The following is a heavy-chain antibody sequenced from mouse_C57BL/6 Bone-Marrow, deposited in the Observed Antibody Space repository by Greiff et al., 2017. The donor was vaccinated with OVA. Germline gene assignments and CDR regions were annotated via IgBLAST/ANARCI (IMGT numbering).Heavy chain of an antibody. D-gene: IGHD2-2*01. CDR2: IWTGGGT. V-gene: IGHV2-9-1*01. Sequence: QVQLKQSGPGLVAPSQSLSITCPVSGFSLTSYAISWVRQPPGKGLEWLGVIWTGGGTNYNSALKSRLSISKDNSKSQVFLKMNSLQTDDTARYYCARGLRRRGYYAMDYWGQGTSVTVSS. CDR3: ARGLRRRGYYAMDY. J-gene: IGHJ4*01. CDR1: GFSLTSYA.